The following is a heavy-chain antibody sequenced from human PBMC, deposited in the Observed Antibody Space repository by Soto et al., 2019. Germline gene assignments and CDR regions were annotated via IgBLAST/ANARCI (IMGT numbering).Heavy chain of an antibody. CDR1: GFTFSSYS. V-gene: IGHV3-48*02. CDR3: ARGGKLRYFDWLLRANEFDY. CDR2: ISSSSSTI. J-gene: IGHJ4*02. Sequence: GGSLRLSCAASGFTFSSYSMNWVRQAPGKGLEWVSYISSSSSTIYYADSVKGRFTISRDNAKNSLYLQMNSLRDEDTAVYYCARGGKLRYFDWLLRANEFDYWGQGTLVTVSS. D-gene: IGHD3-9*01.